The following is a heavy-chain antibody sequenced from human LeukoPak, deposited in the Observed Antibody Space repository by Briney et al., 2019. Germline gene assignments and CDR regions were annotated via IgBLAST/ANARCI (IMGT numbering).Heavy chain of an antibody. CDR2: ISSSSSYI. J-gene: IGHJ4*02. Sequence: GGSLRLSCAAFGFTFSNYGMNWVRQAPGKGLEWASSISSSSSYIYYADSVKGRFTISRDNAKNSLYLQMNSLRAEDTAVYYCARVRDGYNSLDYWGQGTLVTVSS. V-gene: IGHV3-21*01. CDR1: GFTFSNYG. D-gene: IGHD5-24*01. CDR3: ARVRDGYNSLDY.